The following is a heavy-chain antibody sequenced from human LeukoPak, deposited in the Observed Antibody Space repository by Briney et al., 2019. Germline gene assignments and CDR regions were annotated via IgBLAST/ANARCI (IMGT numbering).Heavy chain of an antibody. Sequence: GGSLRLSCAASGFTFSSYEMNWVRQAPGKGLEWVSYISSSGSTIYYADSVKGRFTISRDNAKNTLYLQMNSLRAEDTAIYYCARGYSGSYRIDYWGQGTSVTVSS. CDR3: ARGYSGSYRIDY. CDR1: GFTFSSYE. D-gene: IGHD1-26*01. V-gene: IGHV3-48*03. J-gene: IGHJ4*02. CDR2: ISSSGSTI.